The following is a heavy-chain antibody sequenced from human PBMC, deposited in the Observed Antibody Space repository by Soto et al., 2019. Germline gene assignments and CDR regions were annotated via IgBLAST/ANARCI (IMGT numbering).Heavy chain of an antibody. D-gene: IGHD2-8*01. CDR3: ATLPCIVVNDLCYNVFDL. CDR2: ISGDGDGT. V-gene: IGHV3-23*01. Sequence: EVQLLESGGGLTQPGGSLRLSCAASGITLSNYAMSWVRQAPGKGLEWVSAISGDGDGTCYADSVQGRFTISRDNSKNTLSLQMNSLRAEDTAVYFCATLPCIVVNDLCYNVFDLWGQGTMVTVSS. J-gene: IGHJ3*01. CDR1: GITLSNYA.